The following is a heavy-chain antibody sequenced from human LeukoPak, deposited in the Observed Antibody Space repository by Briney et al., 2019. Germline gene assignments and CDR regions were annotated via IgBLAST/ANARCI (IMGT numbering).Heavy chain of an antibody. CDR2: IKSDGRT. Sequence: GGALRLSCAAAGFTFSNYWMHWVRQAPGEGLLWVSRIKSDGRTNYADSVKGRFTISRDNAKNTVSLQMNSPRAEDTGVYYCARAPSEIGGYYPEYFRHWGQGTLVTVSS. V-gene: IGHV3-74*01. CDR3: ARAPSEIGGYYPEYFRH. CDR1: GFTFSNYW. J-gene: IGHJ1*01. D-gene: IGHD3-22*01.